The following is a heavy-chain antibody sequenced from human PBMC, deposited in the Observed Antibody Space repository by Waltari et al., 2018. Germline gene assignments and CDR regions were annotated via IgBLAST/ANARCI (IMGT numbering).Heavy chain of an antibody. D-gene: IGHD2-15*01. CDR2: IYTSGST. J-gene: IGHJ6*03. CDR3: ARVRGYCSGGSCHNYYYYYMDV. CDR1: GGSISSYY. V-gene: IGHV4-4*09. Sequence: QVQLQESGPGLVKPSETLSLTCTVSGGSISSYYWSWIRQPPGKGLEWIGYIYTSGSTNSNPSLKSRVTISVDTSKNQFSLKLSSVTAADTAVYYCARVRGYCSGGSCHNYYYYYMDVWGKGTTVTVSS.